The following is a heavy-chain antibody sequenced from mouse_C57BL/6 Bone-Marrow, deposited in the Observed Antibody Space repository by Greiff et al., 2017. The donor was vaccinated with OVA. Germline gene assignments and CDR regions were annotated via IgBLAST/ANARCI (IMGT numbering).Heavy chain of an antibody. J-gene: IGHJ1*03. D-gene: IGHD1-1*01. Sequence: VQVVESGPELVKPGASVKLSCKASGYTFTSYDINWVKQRPGQGLEWIGWIYPRDGSTKYNEKFKGKATLTVDTSSSTAYMELHSLTSEDSAVYFCAREWTYYYGSSPYWYFDVWGTGTTVTVSS. CDR2: IYPRDGST. CDR3: AREWTYYYGSSPYWYFDV. CDR1: GYTFTSYD. V-gene: IGHV1-85*01.